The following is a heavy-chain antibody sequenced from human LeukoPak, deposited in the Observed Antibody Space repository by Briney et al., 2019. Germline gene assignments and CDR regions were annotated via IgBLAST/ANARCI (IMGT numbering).Heavy chain of an antibody. CDR1: GGSISSGGYY. D-gene: IGHD3-10*01. Sequence: SETLSLTCTVSGGSISSGGYYWSWIRQHPGKGLEWIGYIYYSGSTYYNPSLKSRVTISVDTSKNQFSLKLSSVTAADTAVYYCARVGTTMVRGVKWGFDPWGQGTLATVSS. J-gene: IGHJ5*02. CDR3: ARVGTTMVRGVKWGFDP. CDR2: IYYSGST. V-gene: IGHV4-31*03.